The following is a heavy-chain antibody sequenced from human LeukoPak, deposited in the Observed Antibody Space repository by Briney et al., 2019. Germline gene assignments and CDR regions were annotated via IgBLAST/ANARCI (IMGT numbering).Heavy chain of an antibody. CDR3: AKRAPLYSSTPGNYFDS. Sequence: GGSLRLSCAASGFAFSSFSMAWVRQAPGKGLEWVSTLSGSDGTTYYAGSVKGRFTVSRDNTKNTFYLQMNSLRAEDTAVYYCAKRAPLYSSTPGNYFDSWGQGTLVTVSS. CDR2: LSGSDGTT. V-gene: IGHV3-23*01. D-gene: IGHD6-19*01. CDR1: GFAFSSFS. J-gene: IGHJ4*02.